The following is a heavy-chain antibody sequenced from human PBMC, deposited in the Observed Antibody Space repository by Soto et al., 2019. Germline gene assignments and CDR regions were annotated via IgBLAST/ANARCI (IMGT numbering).Heavy chain of an antibody. CDR2: INPNSGGT. V-gene: IGHV1-2*02. CDR1: GYTFTGNY. J-gene: IGHJ3*02. Sequence: QVQLVQSGAEVKKPGASVTVSCKASGYTFTGNYMHWVRQAPGQGLEWMGWINPNSGGTNYAQKFQGRVTVTRDTSISTAYMELSRLRSDDTAVYYWARDGDSSSPLDIWGQGTMVTVSS. D-gene: IGHD6-6*01. CDR3: ARDGDSSSPLDI.